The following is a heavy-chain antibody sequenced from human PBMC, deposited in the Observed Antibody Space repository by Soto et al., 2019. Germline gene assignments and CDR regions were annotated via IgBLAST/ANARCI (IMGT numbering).Heavy chain of an antibody. V-gene: IGHV1-18*01. CDR3: ARRTTVTTTPTYYYMDV. J-gene: IGHJ6*03. D-gene: IGHD4-17*01. Sequence: ASVKVSCKATGYTFSSYAISWVREAPGQGLEWMGWISPYNGNTNYAQNLQGRVTMTTDTSTTTAYMELRSLRSDDAAIYYCARRTTVTTTPTYYYMDVWGKGTTVTVSS. CDR2: ISPYNGNT. CDR1: GYTFSSYA.